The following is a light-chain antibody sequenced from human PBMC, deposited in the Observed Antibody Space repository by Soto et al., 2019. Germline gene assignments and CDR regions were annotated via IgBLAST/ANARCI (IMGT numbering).Light chain of an antibody. CDR1: SSNIGSNL. CDR2: SND. J-gene: IGLJ3*02. CDR3: SVGTDALSGHV. Sequence: QSVLTQPPSTSGTPGQRVTISCSGSSSNIGSNLVFWFQQLPGRAALLLIYSNDQRPSGVHDRFSGSNAGTSASLAISGLRAEEDADYHWSVGTDALSGHVFGGGTKLTVL. V-gene: IGLV1-47*02.